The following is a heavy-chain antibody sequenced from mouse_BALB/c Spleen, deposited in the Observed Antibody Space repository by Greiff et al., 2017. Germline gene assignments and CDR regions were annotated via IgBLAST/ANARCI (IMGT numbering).Heavy chain of an antibody. J-gene: IGHJ4*01. CDR3: ARDRYAMDY. Sequence: EVQLVESGGGLVQPGGSLKLSCAASGFTFSSYGMSWVRQTPDKRLELVATINSNGGSTYYPDSVKGRFTISRDNAKNTLYLQMSSLKSEDTAMYYCARDRYAMDYWGQGTSGTVSS. CDR1: GFTFSSYG. V-gene: IGHV5-6-3*01. CDR2: INSNGGST.